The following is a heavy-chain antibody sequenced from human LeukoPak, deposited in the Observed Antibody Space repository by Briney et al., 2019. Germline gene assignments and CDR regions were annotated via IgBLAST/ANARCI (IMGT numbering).Heavy chain of an antibody. CDR3: ARGGYSYGFDY. CDR2: MHHSGST. D-gene: IGHD5-18*01. CDR1: GGSISSHY. V-gene: IGHV4-59*11. Sequence: SETLSLTCTVSGGSISSHYWSWIRQPPGKGLEWIGYMHHSGSTNYNPSLRSRVTISVVTSKKQFSLKLSSVTAADTAVYYCARGGYSYGFDYWGQGTLVTVSS. J-gene: IGHJ4*02.